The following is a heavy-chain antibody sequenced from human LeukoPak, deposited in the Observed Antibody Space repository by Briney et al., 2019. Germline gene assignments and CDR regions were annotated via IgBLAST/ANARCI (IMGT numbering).Heavy chain of an antibody. V-gene: IGHV1-2*02. D-gene: IGHD3-10*01. CDR1: GYTFTGYY. CDR2: INPNSGGT. Sequence: GASVKVSCKASGYTFTGYYMHWVRQAPGQGLEWMGWINPNSGGTNYAQKFQGRVTMTRDTSISTAYMELSRLRSDDTAEYYCARERRIWFGELLPPSGIDPWGQGTLVTVSS. CDR3: ARERRIWFGELLPPSGIDP. J-gene: IGHJ5*02.